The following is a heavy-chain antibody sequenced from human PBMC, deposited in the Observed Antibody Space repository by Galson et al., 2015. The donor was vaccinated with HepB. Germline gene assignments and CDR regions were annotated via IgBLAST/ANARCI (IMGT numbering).Heavy chain of an antibody. J-gene: IGHJ6*02. V-gene: IGHV3-23*01. Sequence: NWVRQAPGKGLEWVSTINGGGGDTYYADSVKGRFTISRQPSKNTLFLQMNSLRTEDTAVYYCASSTKGTVVFGMDVWGQGTTVTVSS. D-gene: IGHD2-21*01. CDR2: INGGGGDT. CDR3: ASSTKGTVVFGMDV.